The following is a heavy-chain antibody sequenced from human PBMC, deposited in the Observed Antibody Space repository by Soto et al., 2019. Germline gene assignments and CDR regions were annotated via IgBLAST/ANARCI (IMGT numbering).Heavy chain of an antibody. CDR2: TYYRSKWYN. CDR1: VDSVSSNSSS. CDR3: ARDRALRSYHNWFDP. V-gene: IGHV6-1*01. D-gene: IGHD1-26*01. J-gene: IGHJ5*02. Sequence: SQTLSLTFPISVDSVSSNSSSWNWIRQSPSRGLEWLGRTYYRSKWYNDYAVSVKSRITINPDTSKNQFSLQLNSVTPEDTAVYYCARDRALRSYHNWFDPWGQGTLVTVSS.